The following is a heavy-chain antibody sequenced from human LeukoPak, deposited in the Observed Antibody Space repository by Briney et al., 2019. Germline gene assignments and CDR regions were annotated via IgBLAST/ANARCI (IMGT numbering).Heavy chain of an antibody. V-gene: IGHV3-11*04. CDR1: GFTFSDYY. CDR3: ARIAVQYAISWHDQAPFDI. CDR2: ITGSGSTT. Sequence: PGGSLRLSCAASGFTFSDYYMTWIRQAPGKGLEWVSDITGSGSTTYYADSVKGQFTISRDNAKNSLYLQMNSLRTEDTAVYYCARIAVQYAISWHDQAPFDIWGQGTMVTVSS. D-gene: IGHD2-2*01. J-gene: IGHJ3*02.